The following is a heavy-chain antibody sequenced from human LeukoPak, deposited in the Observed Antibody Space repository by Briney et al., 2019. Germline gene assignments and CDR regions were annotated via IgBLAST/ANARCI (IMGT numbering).Heavy chain of an antibody. D-gene: IGHD3-10*01. CDR2: ISSSSSTI. CDR1: GFTFSSYS. J-gene: IGHJ4*02. CDR3: ASFPIARGTHGVFDY. Sequence: QPGGSLRLSCAASGFTFSSYSMNWVRQAPGKGLEWVSYISSSSSTIYYADSVKGRFTISRDNAKNSLYLQMNSLRAEDTAVYYCASFPIARGTHGVFDYWGQGTLVTVSS. V-gene: IGHV3-48*01.